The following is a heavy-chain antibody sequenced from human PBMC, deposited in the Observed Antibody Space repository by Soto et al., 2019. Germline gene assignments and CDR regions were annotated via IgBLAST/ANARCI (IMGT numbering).Heavy chain of an antibody. D-gene: IGHD6-6*01. CDR2: IWYDGSNK. Sequence: QVQLVESGGGVVQPGRSLRLSCAASGFTFSSYGMHWVRQAPGKGLEWVAVIWYDGSNKYYADSVKGRFTNSRDNSKNTLYLQMNSLRAEDTAVYYCARECSSQGVVGMDVWGQGTTVTVSS. J-gene: IGHJ6*02. CDR3: ARECSSQGVVGMDV. CDR1: GFTFSSYG. V-gene: IGHV3-33*01.